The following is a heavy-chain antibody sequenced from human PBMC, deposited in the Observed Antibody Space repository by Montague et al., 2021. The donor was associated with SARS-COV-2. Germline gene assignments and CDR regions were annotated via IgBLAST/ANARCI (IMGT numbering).Heavy chain of an antibody. J-gene: IGHJ4*02. CDR3: VRAGGYHNRPPL. CDR1: GDSIISTDC. D-gene: IGHD5-12*01. CDR2: IYDSRNT. V-gene: IGHV4-4*02. Sequence: SETLSLTCAVSGDSIISTDCWSWVRHPPGKGLEWFGEIYDSRNTNYNTPRKSRVIILGDMSNNQFSLVLSSVTAADTALYYCVRAGGYHNRPPLWGQGTLVTASS.